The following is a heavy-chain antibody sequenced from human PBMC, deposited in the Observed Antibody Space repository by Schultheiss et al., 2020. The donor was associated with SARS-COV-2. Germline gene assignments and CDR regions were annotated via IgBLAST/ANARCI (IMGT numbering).Heavy chain of an antibody. CDR1: GFTFSRYW. J-gene: IGHJ4*02. CDR3: ARSTYYYGSGSYYPSLYDY. CDR2: IKQDGREK. Sequence: GGSLRLSCAASGFTFSRYWMSWVRQAPGKGLEWVANIKQDGREKYYVDSVKGRFTISRDNAKNSLYLQMISLRAEDTALYYCARSTYYYGSGSYYPSLYDYWGQGTLVTVSS. D-gene: IGHD3-10*01. V-gene: IGHV3-7*03.